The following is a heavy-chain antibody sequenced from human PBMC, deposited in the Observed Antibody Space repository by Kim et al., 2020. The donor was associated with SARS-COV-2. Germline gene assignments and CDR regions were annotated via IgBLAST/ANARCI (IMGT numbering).Heavy chain of an antibody. J-gene: IGHJ4*02. D-gene: IGHD3-10*01. CDR3: ARSMMGRITMVRGATQHAAGPIDY. CDR1: GGTFSSYA. V-gene: IGHV1-69*04. CDR2: IIPILGIA. Sequence: SVKVSCKASGGTFSSYAISWVRQAPGQGLEWMGRIIPILGIANYAQKFQGRVTITADKSTSTAYMELSSLRSEDTAVYYCARSMMGRITMVRGATQHAAGPIDYWGQGTLVTVSS.